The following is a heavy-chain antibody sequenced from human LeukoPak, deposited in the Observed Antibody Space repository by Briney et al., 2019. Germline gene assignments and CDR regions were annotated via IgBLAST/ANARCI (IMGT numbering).Heavy chain of an antibody. Sequence: GGSVRLSCAASGFTFSTYWMHWVRQAPGKGLVWVSRINTYGSDTTYADSVKGRFTISRDNAKNSLYLQLNSLRAEDTAVYYCARGSTSYSSSFDIWGQGTMVTVSS. D-gene: IGHD6-13*01. CDR1: GFTFSTYW. J-gene: IGHJ3*02. CDR2: INTYGSDT. CDR3: ARGSTSYSSSFDI. V-gene: IGHV3-74*01.